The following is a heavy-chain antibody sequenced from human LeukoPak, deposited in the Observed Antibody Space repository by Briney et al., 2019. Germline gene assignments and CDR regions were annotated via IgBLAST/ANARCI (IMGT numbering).Heavy chain of an antibody. D-gene: IGHD6-19*01. CDR2: INSTSSTI. J-gene: IGHJ4*02. Sequence: GGSLRLSCAASGFTFSSSGMNWVRQAPGKGLEWVSYINSTSSTIYYADSVKGRFTISRDNAKNSLSLQMNSLRDEDTAVYYCARDSASGYTSGWYDHYFDYWGQGTLVTVSS. CDR3: ARDSASGYTSGWYDHYFDY. V-gene: IGHV3-48*02. CDR1: GFTFSSSG.